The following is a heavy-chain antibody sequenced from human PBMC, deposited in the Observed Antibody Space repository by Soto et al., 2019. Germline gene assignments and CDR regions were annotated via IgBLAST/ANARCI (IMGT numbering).Heavy chain of an antibody. D-gene: IGHD4-17*01. V-gene: IGHV1-18*01. CDR1: GYTFTSYG. CDR2: ISAYNGNT. CDR3: ARVAPPILMMTTVTTYPYYYYMDV. Sequence: ASVKVSCKASGYTFTSYGISWVRQAPGQGLEWMGWISAYNGNTNYAQKLQGRVTMTTDTSTSTAYMELRSLRSDDTAVYYCARVAPPILMMTTVTTYPYYYYMDVWGKGATVTVSS. J-gene: IGHJ6*03.